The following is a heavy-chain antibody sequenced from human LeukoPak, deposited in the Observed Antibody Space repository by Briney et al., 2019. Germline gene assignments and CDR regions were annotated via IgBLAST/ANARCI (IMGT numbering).Heavy chain of an antibody. CDR2: IRYDGGDE. CDR1: GFTFSDYG. CDR3: AKYRHGAYGSFFDY. V-gene: IGHV3-30*02. Sequence: GGSLRLSCAASGFTFSDYGMHWVRQAPGKGLEWVAFIRYDGGDEKYADSVKGRLTVSRDNSKNTLYLQMNSLRVEDTAVYYCAKYRHGAYGSFFDYWGQGTLVTVSS. J-gene: IGHJ4*02. D-gene: IGHD4-17*01.